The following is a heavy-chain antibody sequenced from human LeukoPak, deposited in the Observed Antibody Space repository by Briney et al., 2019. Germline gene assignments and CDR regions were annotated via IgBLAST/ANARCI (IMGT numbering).Heavy chain of an antibody. CDR1: GGSVSSYY. D-gene: IGHD5-18*01. CDR2: IYYSGST. J-gene: IGHJ4*02. V-gene: IGHV4-59*02. CDR3: ARYRGYSYGYVDY. Sequence: SETLSLTCTVSGGSVSSYYWSWIRQPPGKGLEWIGYIYYSGSTNYNPSLKSRVTISVDTSKNQFSLKLSSVTAADTAVYYCARYRGYSYGYVDYWGQGTLVTVSS.